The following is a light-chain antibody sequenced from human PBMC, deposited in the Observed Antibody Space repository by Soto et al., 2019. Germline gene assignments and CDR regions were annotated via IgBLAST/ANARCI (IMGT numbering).Light chain of an antibody. J-gene: IGKJ1*01. CDR2: DES. Sequence: IVVAHSPATLSWSPGERATVSCRAIQGVSSYLACYQPNPGQAPRLVIYDESNRATGIPARFSGSGSGTDFTLTISRLEPEVFAVYYCQQYGSFTCTFGQGTKVDIK. CDR3: QQYGSFTCT. CDR1: QGVSSY. V-gene: IGKV3-11*01.